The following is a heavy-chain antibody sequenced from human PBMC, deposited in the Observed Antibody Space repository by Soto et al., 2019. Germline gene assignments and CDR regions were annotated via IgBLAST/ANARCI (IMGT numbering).Heavy chain of an antibody. Sequence: WVGGIKRIADDGTTDYAAPVKGRFTISRDDSKDTLYLQMNNLRTEDTAVYHCTTDSADIVVVPATFGMDVWCQGTTVTSP. V-gene: IGHV3-15*01. J-gene: IGHJ6*02. D-gene: IGHD2-2*01. CDR3: TTDSADIVVVPATFGMDV. CDR2: IKRIADDGTT.